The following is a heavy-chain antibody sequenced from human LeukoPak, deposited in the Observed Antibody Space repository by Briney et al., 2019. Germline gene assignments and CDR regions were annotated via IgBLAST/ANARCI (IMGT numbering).Heavy chain of an antibody. Sequence: PSETLSLICTVSGYSISSGYYWGWIRQPPGKGLEWIGSIYHSGSTYYNPSLKSRVTISVDTSKNQFSLKLSSVTAADTAVYYCARSGGSSWYFDYWGQGTLVTVSS. CDR1: GYSISSGYY. CDR3: ARSGGSSWYFDY. D-gene: IGHD6-13*01. J-gene: IGHJ4*02. V-gene: IGHV4-38-2*02. CDR2: IYHSGST.